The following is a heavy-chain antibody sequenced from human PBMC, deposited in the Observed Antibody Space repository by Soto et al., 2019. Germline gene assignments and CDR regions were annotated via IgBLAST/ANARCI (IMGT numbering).Heavy chain of an antibody. CDR3: AKDLEWLVLRYAMDV. J-gene: IGHJ6*02. Sequence: QVQLVESGGGVVQPGRSLRLSCAASGFTFSSYGMHWVRQAPGKGLEWVALISYDGSNEDYADSVKGRFTISRDNSKKSLYLQMNSLRPEHTAVYYCAKDLEWLVLRYAMDVWGQGTTVTVSS. V-gene: IGHV3-30*18. CDR2: ISYDGSNE. D-gene: IGHD6-19*01. CDR1: GFTFSSYG.